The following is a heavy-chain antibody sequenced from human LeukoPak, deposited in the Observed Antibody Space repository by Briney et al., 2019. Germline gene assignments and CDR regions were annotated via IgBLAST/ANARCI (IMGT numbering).Heavy chain of an antibody. CDR3: TTYRSGHY. J-gene: IGHJ4*02. CDR2: VQTKPNSYAT. V-gene: IGHV3-73*01. CDR1: GLTFSASD. Sequence: GGSLKLSCVVSGLTFSASDMHWVRQASGKGLEWVGRVQTKPNSYATAYAASLKGRFTISRDDSINTAYLQMNSPRAEDTAVYYCTTYRSGHYWGPGTLVTVSS. D-gene: IGHD5-18*01.